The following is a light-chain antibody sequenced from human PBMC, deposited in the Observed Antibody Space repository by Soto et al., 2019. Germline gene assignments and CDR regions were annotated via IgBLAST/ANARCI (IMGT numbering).Light chain of an antibody. V-gene: IGLV2-23*01. Sequence: QSALTQPASVSGSPGQSITISCTGTSRDVGSYVSCYQQHPGKAPKLIIYEGNERPSGVSNRFSGSKSANAASLTISGLQAEDEGDYSCCSFAGSSTYTWLFGAGTKVTVL. CDR1: SRDVGSY. CDR3: CSFAGSSTYTWL. CDR2: EGN. J-gene: IGLJ3*02.